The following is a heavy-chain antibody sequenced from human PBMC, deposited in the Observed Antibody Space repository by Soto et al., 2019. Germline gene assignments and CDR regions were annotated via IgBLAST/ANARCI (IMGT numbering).Heavy chain of an antibody. CDR1: GGTFGTYC. V-gene: IGHV1-69*13. CDR3: AKAFRVAGIHSCDY. CDR2: IVPLTGTP. J-gene: IGHJ4*02. Sequence: GASVKVSCKASGGTFGTYCIGWARQAPGQGLEWMGGIVPLTGTPNYAQKFQGRVTITADEASSTVHMRLSSLRSDDTAIYFCAKAFRVAGIHSCDYWGQGTLVTVSS. D-gene: IGHD6-19*01.